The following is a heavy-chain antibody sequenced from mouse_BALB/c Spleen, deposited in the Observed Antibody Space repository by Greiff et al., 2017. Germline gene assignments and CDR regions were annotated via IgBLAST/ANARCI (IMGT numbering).Heavy chain of an antibody. CDR2: IYPGDGDT. J-gene: IGHJ4*01. D-gene: IGHD1-1*01. CDR3: ARGSTVDGFYYAMDY. Sequence: VQLQQSGAELARPGASVKLSCKASGYTFTSYWMQWVKQRPGQGLEWIGAIYPGDGDTRYTQKFKGKATLTADKSSSTAYMQLSSLASEDSAVYYCARGSTVDGFYYAMDYWGQGTSVTVSS. CDR1: GYTFTSYW. V-gene: IGHV1-87*01.